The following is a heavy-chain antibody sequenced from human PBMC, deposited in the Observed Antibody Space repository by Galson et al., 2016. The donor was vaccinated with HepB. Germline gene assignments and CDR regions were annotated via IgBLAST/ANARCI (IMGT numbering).Heavy chain of an antibody. J-gene: IGHJ4*02. CDR2: ISYGGSNK. V-gene: IGHV3-30*18. Sequence: SLRLSCAGSGFTFSYHGMHWVRQAPGKGLEWVAFISYGGSNKYYIDSVKGRFTISRDNSRDTLYLQMNSLRTEDTAVFYCAKDFGRFCDSGSCFPLDCWGPGTLVSVSS. D-gene: IGHD2-15*01. CDR1: GFTFSYHG. CDR3: AKDFGRFCDSGSCFPLDC.